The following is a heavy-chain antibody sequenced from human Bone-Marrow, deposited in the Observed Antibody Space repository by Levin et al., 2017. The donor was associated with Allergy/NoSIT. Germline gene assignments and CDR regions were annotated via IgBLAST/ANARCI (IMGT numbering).Heavy chain of an antibody. CDR1: GGSISSSSYY. D-gene: IGHD4-17*01. V-gene: IGHV4-39*01. CDR2: IYYSGST. CDR3: ARPPVTTYRNDAFDI. Sequence: SETLSLTCTVSGGSISSSSYYWGWIRQPPGKGLEWIGSIYYSGSTYYNPSLKSRVTISVDTSKNQFSLKLSSVTAADTAVYYCARPPVTTYRNDAFDIWGQGTMVTVSS. J-gene: IGHJ3*02.